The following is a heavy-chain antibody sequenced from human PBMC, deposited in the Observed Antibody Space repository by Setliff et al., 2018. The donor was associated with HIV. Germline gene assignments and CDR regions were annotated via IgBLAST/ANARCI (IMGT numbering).Heavy chain of an antibody. CDR3: ATDNCGGDCYLNY. D-gene: IGHD2-21*02. J-gene: IGHJ4*02. CDR2: IKNKAAGETT. CDR1: GISINGYY. V-gene: IGHV3-15*01. Sequence: ETLSLTCSVSGISINGYYWSWIRQSPRTRLEWIGRIKNKAAGETTEYAAPVKDRFIISRDDSKNMLYLQMNSLKTEDTALYYCATDNCGGDCYLNYWGLGTLVTVSS.